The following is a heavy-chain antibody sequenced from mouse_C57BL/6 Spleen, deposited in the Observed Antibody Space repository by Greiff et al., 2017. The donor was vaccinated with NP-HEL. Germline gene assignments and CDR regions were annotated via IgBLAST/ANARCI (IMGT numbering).Heavy chain of an antibody. Sequence: VKLQESGPELVKPGASVKISCKASGYAFSSSWMNWVKQRPGKGLEWIGRLYPGDGDTNYNGEFKGKATLTADKSSSTAYMQLSSLTSEDSAVYFCARRANWDYFDYWGQGTTLTVSS. CDR1: GYAFSSSW. CDR3: ARRANWDYFDY. J-gene: IGHJ2*01. D-gene: IGHD4-1*01. CDR2: LYPGDGDT. V-gene: IGHV1-82*01.